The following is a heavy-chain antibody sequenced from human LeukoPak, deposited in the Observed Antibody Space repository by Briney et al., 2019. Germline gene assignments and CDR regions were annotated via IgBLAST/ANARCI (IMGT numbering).Heavy chain of an antibody. CDR2: IKQDGSEK. CDR1: GFTYSDYT. D-gene: IGHD3-3*01. CDR3: ARDGRFLEWLLYHNDAFDI. J-gene: IGHJ3*02. V-gene: IGHV3-7*01. Sequence: PGGSLRLSCAASGFTYSDYTMHWLRQAPVKGLEWVANIKQDGSEKYYVDSVKGRFTISRDNAKNSLYLQMNSLRAEDTAVYYCARDGRFLEWLLYHNDAFDIWGQGTMVTVSS.